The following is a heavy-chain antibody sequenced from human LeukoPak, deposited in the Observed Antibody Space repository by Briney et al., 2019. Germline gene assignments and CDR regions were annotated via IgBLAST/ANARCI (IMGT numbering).Heavy chain of an antibody. CDR1: GFTFSSYS. J-gene: IGHJ4*02. Sequence: GGSLRLSCAASGFTFSSYSMNWVRQAPGKGLEWVSSFSGSSSYIYYADSVRGRFTISRDNAKNSLFLQMYSLRAEDTAIYYCAREGSSSGSFDYWGQGTLVTVSS. D-gene: IGHD6-19*01. CDR3: AREGSSSGSFDY. V-gene: IGHV3-21*01. CDR2: FSGSSSYI.